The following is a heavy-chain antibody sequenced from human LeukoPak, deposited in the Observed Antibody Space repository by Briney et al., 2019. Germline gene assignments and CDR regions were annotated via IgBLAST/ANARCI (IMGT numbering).Heavy chain of an antibody. CDR1: GFTFSSYA. J-gene: IGHJ4*02. CDR3: ARDPSGYDLHFDY. Sequence: PGRSLRLSCAASGFTFSSYAMHWVRQAPGKGLEWVAVISYDGSNKYYADSVKGRFTIPRDNTKNTLYLQMNSLRAEDTAVYYCARDPSGYDLHFDYWGQGTLVTVSS. CDR2: ISYDGSNK. D-gene: IGHD5-12*01. V-gene: IGHV3-30-3*01.